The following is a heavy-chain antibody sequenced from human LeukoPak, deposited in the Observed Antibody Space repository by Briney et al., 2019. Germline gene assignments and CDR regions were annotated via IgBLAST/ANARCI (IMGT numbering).Heavy chain of an antibody. V-gene: IGHV3-23*01. CDR3: AKDHPPYYYGSGTPGDY. CDR2: ISGSGGST. D-gene: IGHD3-10*01. CDR1: GFTFSSYA. J-gene: IGHJ4*02. Sequence: PGGSLRLSCAASGFTFSSYAMSWVRQAPGKGLEWVSAISGSGGSTYYADSVKGRFTISRDNSKNTLYLQMNSLRAEDTAVYYCAKDHPPYYYGSGTPGDYWGQGTLVTVSS.